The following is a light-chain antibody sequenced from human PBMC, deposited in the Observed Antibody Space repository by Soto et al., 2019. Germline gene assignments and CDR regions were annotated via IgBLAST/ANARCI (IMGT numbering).Light chain of an antibody. CDR2: DVS. CDR3: SSYTSSSTLYV. J-gene: IGLJ1*01. Sequence: QSALTQPASVSGSPGQSITISCTGTSSDVGCYNYVSWYQQHPGKAPKLMIYDVSNRPSGVSNRFSGSKPGNTASLTISGLQAEDEADYYCSSYTSSSTLYVFGTGTKVTVL. CDR1: SSDVGCYNY. V-gene: IGLV2-14*01.